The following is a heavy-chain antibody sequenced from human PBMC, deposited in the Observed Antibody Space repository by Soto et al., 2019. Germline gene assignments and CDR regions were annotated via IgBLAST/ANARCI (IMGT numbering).Heavy chain of an antibody. Sequence: SVKVSCKXSGGTFSSYAISWVRQAPGQGLEWMGGIIPIFGTANYAQKFQGRVTITADESTSTAYMELSSLRSEDTAVYYCARVKGGYSYGSLYYYYGMDVWGQGTTVTVSS. CDR1: GGTFSSYA. D-gene: IGHD5-18*01. CDR2: IIPIFGTA. J-gene: IGHJ6*02. CDR3: ARVKGGYSYGSLYYYYGMDV. V-gene: IGHV1-69*13.